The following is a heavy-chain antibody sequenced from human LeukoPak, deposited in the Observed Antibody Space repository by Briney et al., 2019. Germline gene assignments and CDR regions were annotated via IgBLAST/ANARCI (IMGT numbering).Heavy chain of an antibody. V-gene: IGHV3-23*01. D-gene: IGHD3-22*01. Sequence: PGGSLRLSCAASGFTFRSYAMSWVRQAPGEGLEWVSAVSGSGATTYYPDSVKGRFTISRDNSKTTLYLQMHSLRAEDTALYYCAKDLNRYYYDTGGYYYDYWGQGTLVTVSS. J-gene: IGHJ4*02. CDR1: GFTFRSYA. CDR2: VSGSGATT. CDR3: AKDLNRYYYDTGGYYYDY.